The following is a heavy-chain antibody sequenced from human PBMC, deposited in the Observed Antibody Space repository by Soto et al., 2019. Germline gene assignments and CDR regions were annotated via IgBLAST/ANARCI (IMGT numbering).Heavy chain of an antibody. D-gene: IGHD1-1*01. Sequence: EVQLVESGGGLVKPGGSLRLSCAASGFTLSSYSMNWVRQAPGKGLEWVSSISSSSSYIYYADSVKGRFTISRDNAKNSLYLQMTSLRPADRAVYCCAIDWRGEGTFDYWGQGDLVTVSS. CDR1: GFTLSSYS. V-gene: IGHV3-21*01. J-gene: IGHJ4*02. CDR3: AIDWRGEGTFDY. CDR2: ISSSSSYI.